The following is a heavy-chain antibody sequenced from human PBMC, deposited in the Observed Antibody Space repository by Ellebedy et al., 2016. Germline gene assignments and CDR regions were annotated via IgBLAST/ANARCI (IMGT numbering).Heavy chain of an antibody. Sequence: GESLKISXATSGFTFSSHAMNWVRQAPGKGLEWVSYINGDSKAIYYADSVKGRFTISRDNAKNSLYLQMNSLRAEDTAVYYCARAAANAFDIWGQGTMVTVSS. CDR1: GFTFSSHA. D-gene: IGHD2-2*01. V-gene: IGHV3-48*04. CDR3: ARAAANAFDI. J-gene: IGHJ3*02. CDR2: INGDSKAI.